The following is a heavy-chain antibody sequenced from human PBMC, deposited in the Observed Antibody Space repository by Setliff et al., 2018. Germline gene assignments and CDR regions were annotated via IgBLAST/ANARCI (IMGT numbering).Heavy chain of an antibody. V-gene: IGHV4-34*01. J-gene: IGHJ4*02. CDR2: VSHSGST. CDR1: GGSFSNYY. D-gene: IGHD1-1*01. Sequence: PSETLSLTCAVYGGSFSNYYWSWIRQPPGKGLEWLGEVSHSGSTNYNPSLKSRVTMSVDTSKRQFSLKLGSATAADTAVYYCARDMGQPYYFESWGLGTLVTVSS. CDR3: ARDMGQPYYFES.